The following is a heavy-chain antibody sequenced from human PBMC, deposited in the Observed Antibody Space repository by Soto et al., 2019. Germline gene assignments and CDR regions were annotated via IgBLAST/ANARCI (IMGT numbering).Heavy chain of an antibody. CDR3: ARVLVDKTGFLEWPNDAFDI. CDR1: GGSISSGGYY. D-gene: IGHD3-3*01. V-gene: IGHV4-31*03. J-gene: IGHJ3*02. CDR2: IYYSGST. Sequence: SETLSLTCTVSGGSISSGGYYWSWIRQHPGKGLEWIGYIYYSGSTYYNPSLKSRVTISVDTSKNQFSLKLSSVTAADTAVYYCARVLVDKTGFLEWPNDAFDIWGQGTMVT.